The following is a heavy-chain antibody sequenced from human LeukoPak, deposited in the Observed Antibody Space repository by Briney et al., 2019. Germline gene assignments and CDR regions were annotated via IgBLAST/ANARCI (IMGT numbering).Heavy chain of an antibody. Sequence: PSETLSLTCTASGDSIRNSNYYWGWIRQPPGKGLEWVGSIYYSGSTYYNPSLKSRVTISLDTSTNQFSLKLSSVTAADTAVYYCARLFAVVTRFFDSWGQGTLVTVSS. V-gene: IGHV4-39*01. CDR2: IYYSGST. J-gene: IGHJ4*02. CDR1: GDSIRNSNYY. D-gene: IGHD3-3*01. CDR3: ARLFAVVTRFFDS.